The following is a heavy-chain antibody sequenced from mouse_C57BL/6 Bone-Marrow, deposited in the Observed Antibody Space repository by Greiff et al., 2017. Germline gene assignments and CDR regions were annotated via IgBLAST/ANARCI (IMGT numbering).Heavy chain of an antibody. CDR1: GYAFTNYL. CDR2: INPGSGGT. V-gene: IGHV1-54*01. Sequence: VQLQQSGAELVRPGTSVKVSCKASGYAFTNYLIEWVKQRPGQGLEWIGVINPGSGGTNYNEKLKGKATLSADKSSSTAYMQLIILTSEDSAVYFCARSKNWDSWFAYWGQGTLVTVSA. J-gene: IGHJ3*01. D-gene: IGHD4-1*01. CDR3: ARSKNWDSWFAY.